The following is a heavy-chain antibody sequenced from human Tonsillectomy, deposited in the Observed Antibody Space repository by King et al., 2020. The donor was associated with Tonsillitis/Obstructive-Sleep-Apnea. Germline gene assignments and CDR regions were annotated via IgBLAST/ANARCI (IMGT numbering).Heavy chain of an antibody. D-gene: IGHD4-17*01. CDR1: GHTFTSYA. CDR2: TNAGNGNA. V-gene: IGHV1-3*01. Sequence: QLVQSGAEVKKPGASVKVSCKASGHTFTSYALHWVRQAPGQRLEWMGWTNAGNGNARYSQNFQGRVTITRDTSASTTYMELSSLRSEDTALFYCALGGGDYTPLDYWGQGTLVTVSS. J-gene: IGHJ4*02. CDR3: ALGGGDYTPLDY.